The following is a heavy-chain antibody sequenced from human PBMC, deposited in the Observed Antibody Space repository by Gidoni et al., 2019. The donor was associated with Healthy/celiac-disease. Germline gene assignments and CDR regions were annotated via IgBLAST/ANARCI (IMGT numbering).Heavy chain of an antibody. J-gene: IGHJ5*02. Sequence: EVQLVQSGAEVKKPGESLRISCKGSGYSFTSYWISWVRQMPGKGLEWMGRIDPSDSYTNYSPSFQGHVTISADKSISTAYLQWSSLKASDTAMYYCARGDCTNGVCYQPWFDPWGQGTLVTVSS. V-gene: IGHV5-10-1*03. CDR3: ARGDCTNGVCYQPWFDP. CDR2: IDPSDSYT. CDR1: GYSFTSYW. D-gene: IGHD2-8*01.